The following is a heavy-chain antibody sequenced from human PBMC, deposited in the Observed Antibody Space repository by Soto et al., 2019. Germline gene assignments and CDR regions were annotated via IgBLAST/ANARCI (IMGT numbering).Heavy chain of an antibody. Sequence: EVQLLESGGGLVPPGGSLRLSCAASGFTFSSYAMSWVRQAPGKGLEWVAAISGSGGRKDYADSVKGRFTISRDNAKNTLYLQRNSQRAEDTAVYYRAKGPPGIMITFGGYMDVWGKGTAVTVS. CDR3: AKGPPGIMITFGGYMDV. D-gene: IGHD3-16*01. CDR2: ISGSGGRK. CDR1: GFTFSSYA. V-gene: IGHV3-23*01. J-gene: IGHJ6*03.